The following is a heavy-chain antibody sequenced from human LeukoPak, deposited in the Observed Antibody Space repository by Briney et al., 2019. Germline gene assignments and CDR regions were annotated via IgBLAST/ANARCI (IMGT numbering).Heavy chain of an antibody. CDR2: INPNSGGT. J-gene: IGHJ4*02. Sequence: GASVKVSCTASGYTFTGYYMHWVRQAPGQGLEWMGWINPNSGGTNYAQKFQGRVTMTRDTSISTAYMELSRLRSDDTAVYYCAVYCSGGSCPFDYWGQGTLVTVSS. CDR3: AVYCSGGSCPFDY. CDR1: GYTFTGYY. D-gene: IGHD2-15*01. V-gene: IGHV1-2*02.